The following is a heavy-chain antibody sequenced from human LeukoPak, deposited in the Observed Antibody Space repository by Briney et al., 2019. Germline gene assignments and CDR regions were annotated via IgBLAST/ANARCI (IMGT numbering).Heavy chain of an antibody. V-gene: IGHV3-23*01. D-gene: IGHD5-12*01. Sequence: GGSLRLSCAASGFTLSSYAMSWVRQAPGKGLEWVSAISGSGGSTYYADSVKGRFTISRDNSKNTLYLQMNSLRAEDTAVYYCAKDFIVATLNYYGMDVWGQGTTVTVSS. CDR3: AKDFIVATLNYYGMDV. CDR1: GFTLSSYA. CDR2: ISGSGGST. J-gene: IGHJ6*02.